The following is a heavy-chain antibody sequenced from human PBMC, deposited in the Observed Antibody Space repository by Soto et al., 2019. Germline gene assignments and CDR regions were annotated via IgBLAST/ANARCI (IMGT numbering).Heavy chain of an antibody. D-gene: IGHD2-15*01. CDR2: IYHSGST. CDR3: ASLAGSCCRLADY. Sequence: SETLSLTCAVSGGSISSSNWWSWVRQPPGKGLEWIGEIYHSGSTNYNPSLKSRVTISVDKSKNQFSLKLSSVTAADTAVYYCASLAGSCCRLADYWGQGTLVTVSS. CDR1: GGSISSSNW. V-gene: IGHV4-4*02. J-gene: IGHJ4*02.